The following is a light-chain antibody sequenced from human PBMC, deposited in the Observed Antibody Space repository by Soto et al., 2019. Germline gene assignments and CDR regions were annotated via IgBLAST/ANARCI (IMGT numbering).Light chain of an antibody. V-gene: IGLV2-23*01. CDR1: ISDVGSSNL. CDR3: CSYVGARRYV. Sequence: QSALTQPASVSGSPGQSITISCAGSISDVGSSNLVSWYQQHPGKVPKLIIYEGNRRPSGVSSRFSGSNSGKTASLTISGLQADDEADYYCCSYVGARRYVFVIATKLTVL. J-gene: IGLJ1*01. CDR2: EGN.